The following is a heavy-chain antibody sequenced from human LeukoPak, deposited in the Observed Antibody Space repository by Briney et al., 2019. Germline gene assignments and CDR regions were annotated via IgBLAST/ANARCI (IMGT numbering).Heavy chain of an antibody. Sequence: SETLPLTCAVYGGSFSGYYWSWIRQPPGKGLEWIGEINHSGSTNYNPSLKSRVTISVDTSKNQFSLKLSSVTAADTAVYYCARGPRHCSGGSCYIYYFDYWGQGTLVTVSS. CDR1: GGSFSGYY. CDR3: ARGPRHCSGGSCYIYYFDY. J-gene: IGHJ4*02. D-gene: IGHD2-15*01. CDR2: INHSGST. V-gene: IGHV4-34*01.